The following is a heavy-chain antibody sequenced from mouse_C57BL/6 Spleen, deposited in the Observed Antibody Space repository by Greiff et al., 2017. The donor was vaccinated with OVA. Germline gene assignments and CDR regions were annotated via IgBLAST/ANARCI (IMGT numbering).Heavy chain of an antibody. CDR2: INPNNGGT. J-gene: IGHJ3*01. CDR3: ATLYDGYYVSFAY. V-gene: IGHV1-18*01. D-gene: IGHD2-3*01. Sequence: VQLQQSGPELVKPGASVKIPCKASGYTFTDYNMDWVKQSHGKSLEWIGDINPNNGGTIYNQKFKGKATLTVDKSSSTAYMELRSLTSEDTAVYSCATLYDGYYVSFAYWGQGTLVTVSA. CDR1: GYTFTDYN.